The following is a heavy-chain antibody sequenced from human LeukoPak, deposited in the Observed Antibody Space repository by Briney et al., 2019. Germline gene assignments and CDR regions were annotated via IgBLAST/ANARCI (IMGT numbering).Heavy chain of an antibody. J-gene: IGHJ4*02. D-gene: IGHD3-22*01. CDR1: GGSISSCYYC. CDR3: ARERLGDYYDSSGYPFDY. CDR2: FSYSGTT. Sequence: SQTLSLTCTVSGGSISSCYYCWSWIRQPPGKGLVGFGYFSYSGTTYYNPSLKSRVTISVDPSKNQFSLKLSYVPAADTAVYYCARERLGDYYDSSGYPFDYWGQGTLVTVSS. V-gene: IGHV4-30-4*08.